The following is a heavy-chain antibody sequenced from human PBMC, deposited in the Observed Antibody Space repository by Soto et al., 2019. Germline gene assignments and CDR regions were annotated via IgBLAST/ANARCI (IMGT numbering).Heavy chain of an antibody. V-gene: IGHV1-18*04. Sequence: ASVKVSCKASGYTFTSYGISWVRQAPGQGLEWMGWISAYNGNTNYAQKLQGRVTMTTDTSTSTAYMELRSLRSDDTAVYYCARDWEVVPAALNWFDPWGQGTLVTVSS. CDR1: GYTFTSYG. CDR2: ISAYNGNT. CDR3: ARDWEVVPAALNWFDP. J-gene: IGHJ5*02. D-gene: IGHD2-2*01.